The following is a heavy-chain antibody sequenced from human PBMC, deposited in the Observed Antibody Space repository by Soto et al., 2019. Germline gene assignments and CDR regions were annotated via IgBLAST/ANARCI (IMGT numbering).Heavy chain of an antibody. D-gene: IGHD2-15*01. Sequence: SETLSLTCSVSFGSIASNSYHWGWIRQPPGKGLEWIGGIPYTGTTYYSPSLKSRVTISADTSKKQFSLRLDSATAADTAVYYCARLVVVAPVANVWGQGALVTVSS. CDR3: ARLVVVAPVANV. V-gene: IGHV4-39*01. CDR1: FGSIASNSYH. CDR2: IPYTGTT. J-gene: IGHJ4*02.